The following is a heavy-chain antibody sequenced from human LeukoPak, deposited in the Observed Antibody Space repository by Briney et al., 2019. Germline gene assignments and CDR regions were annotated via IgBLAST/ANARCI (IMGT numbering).Heavy chain of an antibody. CDR2: IIPIFGTA. CDR1: GGTFSSYA. CDR3: ARGIVGYIPVAETYTSFLDD. D-gene: IGHD1-26*01. J-gene: IGHJ4*02. Sequence: SVKVSCKASGGTFSSYAISWVRQAPGQGLEWMGGIIPIFGTANYAQKFQGRVTITADESTSTAYMELSSLRSEDTAVYYCARGIVGYIPVAETYTSFLDDWGQGALVTVSS. V-gene: IGHV1-69*13.